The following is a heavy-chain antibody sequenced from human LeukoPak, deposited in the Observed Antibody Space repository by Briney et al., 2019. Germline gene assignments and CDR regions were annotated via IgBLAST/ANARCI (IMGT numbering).Heavy chain of an antibody. D-gene: IGHD3-10*01. J-gene: IGHJ4*02. CDR3: ARDPRQYYYASGTSPWGFDY. Sequence: SETLSLTCTVSGGSISSGPYYWSWIRQPAGKGLEWIGRIYTSGSTNYNPSLKSRVTISLDKSKNHFSLKLTSVTAADTAVYYCARDPRQYYYASGTSPWGFDYWGQGTLVTVSS. CDR1: GGSISSGPYY. V-gene: IGHV4-61*02. CDR2: IYTSGST.